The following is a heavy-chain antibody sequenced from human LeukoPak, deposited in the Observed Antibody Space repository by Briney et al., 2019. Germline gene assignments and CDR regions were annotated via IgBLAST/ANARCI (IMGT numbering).Heavy chain of an antibody. V-gene: IGHV4-39*07. Sequence: SETLSLTCTVSGGSISSYYWGWIRQPPGKGLEWIGSFYYSGRTYYNPSLKSRVTISLDTSKNQFSLKLSSVTAADTAVYYCARDRGDGYNSWGQGTLVTVSS. CDR1: GGSISSYY. CDR2: FYYSGRT. CDR3: ARDRGDGYNS. J-gene: IGHJ5*02. D-gene: IGHD5-24*01.